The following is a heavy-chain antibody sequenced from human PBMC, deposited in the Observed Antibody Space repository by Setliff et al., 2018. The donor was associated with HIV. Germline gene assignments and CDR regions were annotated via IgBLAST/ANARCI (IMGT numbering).Heavy chain of an antibody. Sequence: SGPTLVNPTQTLTLTCTFSGFSLSSNGVSVGWIRQAPGKAPEWLALVYWNDNKQYSPSLKTRVTVTKDTSRNLVVLTMTDLDPVDTATYYCAHSGREVRGPYFDYWGQGVLVTVSS. D-gene: IGHD3-10*01. CDR1: GFSLSSNGVS. CDR3: AHSGREVRGPYFDY. J-gene: IGHJ4*02. V-gene: IGHV2-5*01. CDR2: VYWNDNK.